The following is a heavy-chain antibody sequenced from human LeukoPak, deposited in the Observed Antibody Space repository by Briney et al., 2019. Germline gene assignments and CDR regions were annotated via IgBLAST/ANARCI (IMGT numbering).Heavy chain of an antibody. V-gene: IGHV1-2*02. CDR3: ALLGYCSSTSCYWFDP. D-gene: IGHD2-2*01. J-gene: IGHJ5*02. CDR2: INPNSGGT. Sequence: ASVKVSCKASGYTFTGYCMHWVRQAPGQGLEWMGWINPNSGGTNYAQKFQGRVTMTRDTSISTAYMELSRLRSDDTAVYYCALLGYCSSTSCYWFDPWGQGTLVTVSS. CDR1: GYTFTGYC.